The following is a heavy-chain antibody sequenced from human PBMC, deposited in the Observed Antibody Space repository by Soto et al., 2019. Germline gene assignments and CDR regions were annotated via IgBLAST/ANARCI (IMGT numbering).Heavy chain of an antibody. CDR1: GGSISSSHW. D-gene: IGHD3-9*01. Sequence: PSETLSLTCAVSGGSISSSHWWSWVRQPPGKGLEWIGEIYHSGSTNYNPSLKSRVTISVDKSKNQFSLKLSSVTAADTAVYYCARAAYYDILTGYSYYYAMDVWGQGTTVT. J-gene: IGHJ6*02. CDR3: ARAAYYDILTGYSYYYAMDV. V-gene: IGHV4-4*02. CDR2: IYHSGST.